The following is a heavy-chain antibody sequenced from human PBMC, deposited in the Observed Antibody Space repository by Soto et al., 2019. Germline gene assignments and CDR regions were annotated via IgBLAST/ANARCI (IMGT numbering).Heavy chain of an antibody. V-gene: IGHV3-23*01. Sequence: EVQLLESGGGLVQPGESLRLSCAASGFTFSSYAMTWVRQAPGKGLEWVSSISGSGDYTYFADSVKGRFTISRDNSKDTLYLQMSSLRVEDTAIYYGATDSRSHPQGWFAHWGQGTLVTVSS. CDR3: ATDSRSHPQGWFAH. CDR1: GFTFSSYA. CDR2: ISGSGDYT. J-gene: IGHJ5*02. D-gene: IGHD2-15*01.